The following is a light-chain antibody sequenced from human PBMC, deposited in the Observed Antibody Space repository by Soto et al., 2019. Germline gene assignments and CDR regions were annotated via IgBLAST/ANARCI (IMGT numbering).Light chain of an antibody. CDR1: SSNIGTNT. CDR3: AAWDDSLTGHVV. V-gene: IGLV1-44*01. CDR2: SNS. J-gene: IGLJ2*01. Sequence: QLVLTQPPSASGTPGQRVTISCSGSSSNIGTNTVNWYQQLPETAPKLLIYSNSQRPSGVPDRFSGSKSGTSASLAISGLQSEDEADYYCAAWDDSLTGHVVFGGGTKLTVL.